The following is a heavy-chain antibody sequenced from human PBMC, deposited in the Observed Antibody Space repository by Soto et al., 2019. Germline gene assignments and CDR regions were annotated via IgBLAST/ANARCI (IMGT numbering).Heavy chain of an antibody. Sequence: EVQLVASGGGLVQPGGSLRLSCAASGFTFSTYSMNWVRQAPGKGLEWVSYISSSSSTIYYADSVKGRFTISRDNAKNPLYLQMNSLRDEDTAVYYCARGCGGDCFRSEYWGQGTLVTVSS. D-gene: IGHD2-21*02. CDR2: ISSSSSTI. J-gene: IGHJ4*02. V-gene: IGHV3-48*02. CDR3: ARGCGGDCFRSEY. CDR1: GFTFSTYS.